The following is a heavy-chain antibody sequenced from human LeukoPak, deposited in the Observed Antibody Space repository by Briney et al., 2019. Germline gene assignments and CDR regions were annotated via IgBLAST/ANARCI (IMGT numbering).Heavy chain of an antibody. CDR2: ISGSGGST. V-gene: IGHV3-23*01. J-gene: IGHJ1*01. Sequence: PGGSLRLSCAASGFTFSNAWMSWVRQAPGKGLEWVSAISGSGGSTYYADSVKGRFTISRDNSKNTLYLQMNSLRAEDTAVYYCARDNQYYYDSSGYSHTQYFQHWGQGTLVTVSS. CDR1: GFTFSNAW. CDR3: ARDNQYYYDSSGYSHTQYFQH. D-gene: IGHD3-22*01.